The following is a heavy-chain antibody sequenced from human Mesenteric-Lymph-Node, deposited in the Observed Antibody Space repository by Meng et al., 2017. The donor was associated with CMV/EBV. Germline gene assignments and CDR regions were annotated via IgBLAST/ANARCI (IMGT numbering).Heavy chain of an antibody. D-gene: IGHD2-2*01. CDR3: ARVSSGGCSSTSCYRHYGMDV. J-gene: IGHJ6*02. CDR2: ISPYNGNT. Sequence: ASVKVSCKASGYIFSSYGISWVRQAPGQGLEWMGWISPYNGNTNYAQNLQGRVTMTTDTSTSTAYMELRSLRSDDTAVCYCARVSSGGCSSTSCYRHYGMDVWGQGTTVTVSS. CDR1: GYIFSSYG. V-gene: IGHV1-18*01.